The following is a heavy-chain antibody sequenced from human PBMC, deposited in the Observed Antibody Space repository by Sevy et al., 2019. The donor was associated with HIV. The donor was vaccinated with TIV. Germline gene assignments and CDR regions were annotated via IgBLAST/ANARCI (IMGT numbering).Heavy chain of an antibody. CDR3: AREDIVLGEDNYYGMDV. D-gene: IGHD3-16*01. CDR1: GFSVSSNY. CDR2: LYSGGRI. J-gene: IGHJ6*02. V-gene: IGHV3-53*01. Sequence: GGSLRLSCAASGFSVSSNYMSWARQAPGKGPEWVSVLYSGGRISYADSVQGRFTISRDNSKNTLYLQMNSLRAEDTAVYYCAREDIVLGEDNYYGMDVWGQGTTVTVSS.